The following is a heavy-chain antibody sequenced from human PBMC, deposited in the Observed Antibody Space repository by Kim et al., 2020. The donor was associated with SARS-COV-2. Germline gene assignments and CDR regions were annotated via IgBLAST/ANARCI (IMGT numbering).Heavy chain of an antibody. D-gene: IGHD6-19*01. CDR1: GYTFTSYA. J-gene: IGHJ3*02. CDR3: ARGGRNIAVAEDAFDI. V-gene: IGHV1-3*01. CDR2: INAGNGNT. Sequence: ASVKVSCKASGYTFTSYAMHWVRQAPGQRLEWMGWINAGNGNTKYSQKFQGRVTITRDTSASTAYMELSSLRSEDTAVYYCARGGRNIAVAEDAFDIWGQGTMVTVSS.